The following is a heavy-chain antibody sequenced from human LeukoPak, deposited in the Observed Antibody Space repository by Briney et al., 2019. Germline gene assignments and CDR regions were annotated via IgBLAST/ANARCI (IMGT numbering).Heavy chain of an antibody. CDR1: GFTFSSYS. D-gene: IGHD3-22*01. V-gene: IGHV3-21*01. J-gene: IGHJ4*02. Sequence: GGSLRLSCAASGFTFSSYSMNWVRQAPGKGLEWVSSISRSSSYIYYADSVKGRFTISRDNAKNSLYLQMNSLRAEDTAVYYCARGPLYYYDSSGPFDYWGQGTLVTVSS. CDR2: ISRSSSYI. CDR3: ARGPLYYYDSSGPFDY.